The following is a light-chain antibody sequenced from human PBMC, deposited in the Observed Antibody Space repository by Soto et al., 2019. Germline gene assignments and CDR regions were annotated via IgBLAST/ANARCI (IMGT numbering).Light chain of an antibody. CDR3: QSSDSSIS. CDR2: EDN. J-gene: IGLJ2*01. CDR1: SGSIASNY. V-gene: IGLV6-57*03. Sequence: NFMLTQAHSVSESPGKTVTISCTRSSGSIASNYVQWYQQRPGSAPTTVIYEDNQRPSGVPDRFSGSIDSSSNSASLTISGLKTEDEADYYCQSSDSSISFGGGTKVTVL.